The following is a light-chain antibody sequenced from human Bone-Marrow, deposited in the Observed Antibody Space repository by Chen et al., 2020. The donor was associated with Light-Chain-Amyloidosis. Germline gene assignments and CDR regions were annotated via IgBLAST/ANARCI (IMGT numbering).Light chain of an antibody. CDR2: EVT. CDR3: SSYTITNTLV. J-gene: IGLJ1*01. CDR1: SSDVGGDNH. Sequence: HSALTHPASVSGSPGHPLTISSTGTSSDVGGDNHVSWYQQHPDKAPKLMIYEVTNRPSWVPDRFSGSKSDNTASLTISGLQTEDEADYFCSSYTITNTLVFGSGTRVTVL. V-gene: IGLV2-14*01.